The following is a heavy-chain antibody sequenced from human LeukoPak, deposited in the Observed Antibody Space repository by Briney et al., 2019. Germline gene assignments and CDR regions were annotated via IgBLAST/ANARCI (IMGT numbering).Heavy chain of an antibody. D-gene: IGHD4-17*01. J-gene: IGHJ6*03. CDR3: ARGVLYGDYEANYYYYYMDV. V-gene: IGHV4-39*07. CDR2: IYYSGST. Sequence: PSETLSLTCTVSGGSISSSSYYWGWIRQPPGKGLEWIGSIYYSGSTYYNPSLKSRVTISVDTSKNQFSLKLSSVTAADTAVYYCARGVLYGDYEANYYYYYMDVWGKGTTVTVSS. CDR1: GGSISSSSYY.